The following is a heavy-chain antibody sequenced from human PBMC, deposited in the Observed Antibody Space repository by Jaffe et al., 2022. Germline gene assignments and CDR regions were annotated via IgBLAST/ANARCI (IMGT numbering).Heavy chain of an antibody. V-gene: IGHV4-61*02. Sequence: QVQLQESGPGLVKPSQTLSLTCTVSGGSISSGSYYWSWIRQPAGKGLEWIGRIYTSGSTNYNPSLKSRVTISVDTSKNQFSLKLSSVTAADTAVYYCAREGDPGVATFGGTPFDYWGQGTLVTVSS. D-gene: IGHD5-12*01. CDR2: IYTSGST. CDR1: GGSISSGSYY. CDR3: AREGDPGVATFGGTPFDY. J-gene: IGHJ4*02.